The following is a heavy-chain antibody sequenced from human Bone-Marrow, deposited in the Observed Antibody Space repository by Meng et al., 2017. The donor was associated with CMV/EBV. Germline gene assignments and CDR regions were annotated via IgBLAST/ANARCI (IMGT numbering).Heavy chain of an antibody. D-gene: IGHD3-22*01. CDR1: GFTFSSYS. J-gene: IGHJ4*02. CDR3: AKDIGLHSSGYLDY. CDR2: ISSSSSYI. V-gene: IGHV3-21*01. Sequence: GESLKISCAASGFTFSSYSMNWVRQAPGKGLEWVSSISSSSSYIYYADSVKGRFTISRDNSKNTLYLQMNSLRAEDTAVYYCAKDIGLHSSGYLDYWGQGTLVTVSS.